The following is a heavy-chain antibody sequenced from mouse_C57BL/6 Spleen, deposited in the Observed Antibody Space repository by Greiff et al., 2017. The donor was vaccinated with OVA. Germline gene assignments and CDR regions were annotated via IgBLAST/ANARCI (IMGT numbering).Heavy chain of an antibody. D-gene: IGHD1-1*01. Sequence: EVKVEESGGGLVQPKGSLKLSCAASGFSFNTYAMNWVRQAPGKGLEWVARIRSKSNNYATYYADSVKDRFTISRDDSESMLYLQMNNLKTEDTAMYYCVRQGYYGSTHYFDYWGQGTTLTVSS. V-gene: IGHV10-1*01. J-gene: IGHJ2*01. CDR3: VRQGYYGSTHYFDY. CDR1: GFSFNTYA. CDR2: IRSKSNNYAT.